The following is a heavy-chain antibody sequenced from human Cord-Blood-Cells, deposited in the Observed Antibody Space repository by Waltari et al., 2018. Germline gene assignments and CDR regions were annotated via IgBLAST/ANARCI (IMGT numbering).Heavy chain of an antibody. D-gene: IGHD6-13*01. Sequence: QVQLVESGGGVVQPGRSLRLSCAASGFTFSSYGMHWVRQAPGKGLGWVAVISYDGSNKYYADSVKGRFTISRDNSKNTLYLQMNSLRAEDTAVYYCAKVIASAAEDYWGQGTLVTVSS. CDR2: ISYDGSNK. CDR3: AKVIASAAEDY. J-gene: IGHJ4*02. CDR1: GFTFSSYG. V-gene: IGHV3-30*18.